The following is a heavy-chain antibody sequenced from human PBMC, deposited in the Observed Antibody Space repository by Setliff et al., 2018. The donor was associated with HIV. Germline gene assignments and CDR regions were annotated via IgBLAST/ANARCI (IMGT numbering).Heavy chain of an antibody. Sequence: SETLSLTCTVYGGPLSGHYWSWIRQPPGQGLEWIGETSHSGKTNYNPSLKSRVTISVDTSKNQFSLKLTSVTAADTAVYYCVTSSSWSSRLNFWGPGMLVTSPQ. D-gene: IGHD2-2*01. J-gene: IGHJ4*02. CDR3: VTSSSWSSRLNF. CDR2: TSHSGKT. V-gene: IGHV4-34*01. CDR1: GGPLSGHY.